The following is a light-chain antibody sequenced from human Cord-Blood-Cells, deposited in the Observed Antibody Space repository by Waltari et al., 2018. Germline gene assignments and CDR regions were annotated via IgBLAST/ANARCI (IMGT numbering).Light chain of an antibody. Sequence: DIQMTQSPSTLSASVGDRVTITCRASQSISSWLAWYQQKPGKAPKLLIYDASRLESGVPSRFSGSGSGTEFTLTISSLQPDDFATYYCQQYNSYSPGYTCGQGSKLEIK. J-gene: IGKJ2*01. CDR3: QQYNSYSPGYT. V-gene: IGKV1-5*01. CDR2: DAS. CDR1: QSISSW.